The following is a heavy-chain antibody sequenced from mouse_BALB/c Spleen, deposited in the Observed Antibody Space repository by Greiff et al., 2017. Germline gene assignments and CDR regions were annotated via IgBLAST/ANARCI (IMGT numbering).Heavy chain of an antibody. V-gene: IGHV5-17*02. Sequence: EVKLMESGGDLVKPGGSLKLSCAASGFTFSSFGMHWVRQAPEKGLEWVAYISSGSSTIYYADTVKGRFTISRDNPKNTLFLQMTSLRSEDTAMYYCARWYGKEARAMDYWGQGTSVTVSS. D-gene: IGHD2-10*02. CDR1: GFTFSSFG. J-gene: IGHJ4*01. CDR3: ARWYGKEARAMDY. CDR2: ISSGSSTI.